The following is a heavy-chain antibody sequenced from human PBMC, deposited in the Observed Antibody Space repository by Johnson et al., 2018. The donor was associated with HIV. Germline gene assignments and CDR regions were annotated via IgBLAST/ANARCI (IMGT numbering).Heavy chain of an antibody. Sequence: MLLVESGGGLVQPGGSLRLSCAASGFTFSSYGMSWVRQAPGKGLEWVANIKQDGSEKYYVDSVKGRFTICRENDKNSLYLQMNSLRVEDTAVYYCARDRRDDLYSHQLVLRGQNAFDIWGQGTMVTVSS. CDR2: IKQDGSEK. D-gene: IGHD6-13*01. CDR1: GFTFSSYG. J-gene: IGHJ3*02. CDR3: ARDRRDDLYSHQLVLRGQNAFDI. V-gene: IGHV3-7*01.